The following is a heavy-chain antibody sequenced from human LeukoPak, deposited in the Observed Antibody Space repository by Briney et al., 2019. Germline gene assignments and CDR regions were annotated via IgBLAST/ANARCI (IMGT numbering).Heavy chain of an antibody. CDR3: ATDRYCSSTSCYRLDYYGMDV. CDR2: FDPEDGET. D-gene: IGHD2-2*02. Sequence: ASVKVSCKVSGYTLTELSMHWVRQAPGKGLEWMGGFDPEDGETIYAQKFQGRVTMTEDTSTDTAYMELSSLRSEDTAVYYCATDRYCSSTSCYRLDYYGMDVWGQGTRSPSP. V-gene: IGHV1-24*01. CDR1: GYTLTELS. J-gene: IGHJ6*02.